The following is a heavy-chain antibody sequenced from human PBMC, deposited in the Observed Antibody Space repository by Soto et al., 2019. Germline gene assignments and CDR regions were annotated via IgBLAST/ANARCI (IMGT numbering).Heavy chain of an antibody. CDR3: ARVEGGGKYNWFDP. D-gene: IGHD3-16*01. V-gene: IGHV4-59*01. CDR2: IYYTGST. J-gene: IGHJ5*02. CDR1: GGSIRGYY. Sequence: PSETLSLTCTVSGGSIRGYYWTWIRQTPGKGLEWIGHIYYTGSTKYNPSLKSRVTISVDTSKNQFSLKLSSVTAADTAVYYCARVEGGGKYNWFDPWGQGTLVTVSS.